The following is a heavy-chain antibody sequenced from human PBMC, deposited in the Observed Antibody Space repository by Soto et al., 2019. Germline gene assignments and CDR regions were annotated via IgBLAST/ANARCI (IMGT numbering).Heavy chain of an antibody. Sequence: GASVKVSCKASGGTFSSYAISWVRQAPGQGLEWMGGIIPIFGTANYAQKFQGRVTITADESTSTAYMELSSLRSEDTAVYYCASRSRDGYNLFLPVDDWGQGTLVTVSS. CDR3: ASRSRDGYNLFLPVDD. D-gene: IGHD5-12*01. CDR1: GGTFSSYA. V-gene: IGHV1-69*13. J-gene: IGHJ4*02. CDR2: IIPIFGTA.